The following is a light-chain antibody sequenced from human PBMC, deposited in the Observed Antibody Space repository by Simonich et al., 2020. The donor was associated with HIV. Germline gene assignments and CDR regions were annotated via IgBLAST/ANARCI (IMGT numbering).Light chain of an antibody. V-gene: IGKV4-1*01. J-gene: IGKJ1*01. CDR3: QQYYTTPWT. CDR1: QSVLYSSHNKNY. Sequence: DIVMTKSPDSLAVSLGERATINGKSSQSVLYSSHNKNYLNWYQQNPGKPPKLLIYWASTRESGVPDRFSGSGSGTDFTLTISSLQAEDVAIYYCQQYYTTPWTFGQGTKVEI. CDR2: WAS.